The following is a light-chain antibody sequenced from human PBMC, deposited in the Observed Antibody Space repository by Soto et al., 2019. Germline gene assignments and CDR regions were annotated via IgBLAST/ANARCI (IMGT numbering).Light chain of an antibody. Sequence: QSVLTRPPSVSGAPGQRVTISCTGSSSNIGAGYDVHWYQQLPGAAPRLLIFDNTNRPSGVRDRFYGSKSGSAASLAIIGLQAEDEGDYYCQSYDTSLSFWVFGGGTKVTVL. CDR2: DNT. V-gene: IGLV1-40*01. CDR1: SSNIGAGYD. J-gene: IGLJ3*02. CDR3: QSYDTSLSFWV.